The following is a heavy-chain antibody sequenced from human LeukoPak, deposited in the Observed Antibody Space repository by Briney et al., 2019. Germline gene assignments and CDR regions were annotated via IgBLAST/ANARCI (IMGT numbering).Heavy chain of an antibody. V-gene: IGHV4-59*01. CDR1: GGSISSYY. CDR2: IYYSGST. CDR3: ARVRLGELSLYTNWFDP. J-gene: IGHJ5*02. Sequence: SETLSLTCTVSGGSISSYYWSWIRQPPGKGLEWIGYIYYSGSTNYNPSLNSRVTISVDTSENQFSLTLRSVTAADTAVYYCARVRLGELSLYTNWFDPWGQGTLVTVSS. D-gene: IGHD3-16*02.